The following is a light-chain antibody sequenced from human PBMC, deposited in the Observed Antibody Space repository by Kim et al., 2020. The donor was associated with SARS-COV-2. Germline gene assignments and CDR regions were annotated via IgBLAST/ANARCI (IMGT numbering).Light chain of an antibody. J-gene: IGKJ4*01. CDR2: GAS. Sequence: DIQMTQSPSTLSVSVGDRVTITCRASQSISTWLAWYQQKPGKTPDLLIYGASSLESGVPSRFSGSGSGTEFTLTISSLQPDDFATYYCQQYNGYPLTFGGGTKVDIK. V-gene: IGKV1-5*01. CDR1: QSISTW. CDR3: QQYNGYPLT.